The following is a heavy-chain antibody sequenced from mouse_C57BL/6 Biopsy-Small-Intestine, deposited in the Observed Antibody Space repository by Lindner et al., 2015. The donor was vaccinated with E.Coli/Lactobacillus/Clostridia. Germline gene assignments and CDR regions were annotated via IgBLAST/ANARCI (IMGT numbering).Heavy chain of an antibody. CDR3: ARQFYNNYVSYYAMDY. Sequence: VQLQESGGDLVKPGGSLKLSCAASGFTFSSYGMSWVPQTPDKRLEWVATISSGGSYTYYPDSVKGRFTISRDNAKNTLYLQMSSLKSEDTAMYYCARQFYNNYVSYYAMDYWGQGTSVTVSS. CDR1: GFTFSSYG. V-gene: IGHV5-6*01. CDR2: ISSGGSYT. J-gene: IGHJ4*01. D-gene: IGHD2-5*01.